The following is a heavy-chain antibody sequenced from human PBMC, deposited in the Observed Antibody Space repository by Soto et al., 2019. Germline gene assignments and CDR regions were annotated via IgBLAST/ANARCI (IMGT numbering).Heavy chain of an antibody. V-gene: IGHV1-69*01. CDR3: ARGETYLGV. CDR1: RDTFNKYA. CDR2: IIPIFSSR. Sequence: QVQLVQSGAEVKKPGSSVKVSCKTSRDTFNKYACHWVRQAPGQGREWMGWIIPIFSSRNYAEKVQGRVTITADDSTSTAYMELRSLRFEDTAVYYCARGETYLGVWGQGTTVTVSS. J-gene: IGHJ6*02. D-gene: IGHD3-16*01.